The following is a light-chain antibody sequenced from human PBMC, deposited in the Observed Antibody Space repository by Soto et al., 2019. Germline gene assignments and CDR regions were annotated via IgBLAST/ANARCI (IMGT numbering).Light chain of an antibody. V-gene: IGKV3-20*01. J-gene: IGKJ5*01. CDR3: QRFGKSPQIS. CDR2: GAS. Sequence: EIVLTQSPGTLSLSPGERATLYCRASQSVTSSYLAWYQQKPGQAPRLLIYGASSRATGIPDRFSGSGIGTDFTLTISRLEPEDSAVYYCQRFGKSPQISFGQGTRLEIK. CDR1: QSVTSSY.